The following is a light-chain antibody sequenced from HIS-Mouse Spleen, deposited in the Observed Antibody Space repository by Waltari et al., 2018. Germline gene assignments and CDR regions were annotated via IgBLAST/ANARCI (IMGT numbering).Light chain of an antibody. CDR3: YSTDSSGNHRV. CDR1: ALPKKY. V-gene: IGLV3-10*01. J-gene: IGLJ2*01. CDR2: EDS. Sequence: SYELTQPPSVSVSPGQTARITCSGDALPKKYAYWYQPKSGQAPVLVIYEDSKRPTGIPEGFAGSSSGTIATLTISGAQVEDEADYYCYSTDSSGNHRVFGGGTKLTVL.